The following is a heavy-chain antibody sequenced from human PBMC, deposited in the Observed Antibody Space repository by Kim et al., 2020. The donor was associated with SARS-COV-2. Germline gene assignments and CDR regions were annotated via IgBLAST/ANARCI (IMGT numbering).Heavy chain of an antibody. Sequence: YEDSVKGRLTISRENSRNPLYLQMNSLRAEDAAVYYCARDTRDYYGMDVWGQGTTVTVSS. J-gene: IGHJ6*02. V-gene: IGHV3-33*01. CDR3: ARDTRDYYGMDV.